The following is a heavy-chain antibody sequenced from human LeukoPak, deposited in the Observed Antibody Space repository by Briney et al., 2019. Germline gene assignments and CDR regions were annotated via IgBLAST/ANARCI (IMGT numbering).Heavy chain of an antibody. CDR1: GYTFTGYY. Sequence: ASVKVSCKASGYTFTGYYMHWVRQAPGQGLEWMGRINPNSGGTNYAQKFQGRVTMTRDTSISTAYMELSGLRSDDTAVYYCARREMATISEDYWGQGTLVTVSS. D-gene: IGHD5-24*01. CDR2: INPNSGGT. V-gene: IGHV1-2*06. J-gene: IGHJ4*02. CDR3: ARREMATISEDY.